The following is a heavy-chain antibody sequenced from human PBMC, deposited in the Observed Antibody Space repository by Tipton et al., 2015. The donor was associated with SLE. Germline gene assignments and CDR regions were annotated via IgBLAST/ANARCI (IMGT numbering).Heavy chain of an antibody. J-gene: IGHJ3*02. CDR3: ARVNSGWHGHDAFDI. CDR1: GGSISSHY. CDR2: IYYSGST. D-gene: IGHD6-19*01. Sequence: TLSLTCAVSGGSISSHYWSWIRQPPGKGLEWIGYIYYSGSTSYNPSLKSRVTISVDTSKNQFSLKLSSVTAADTAVYYCARVNSGWHGHDAFDIWGQGTKVTVSS. V-gene: IGHV4-59*11.